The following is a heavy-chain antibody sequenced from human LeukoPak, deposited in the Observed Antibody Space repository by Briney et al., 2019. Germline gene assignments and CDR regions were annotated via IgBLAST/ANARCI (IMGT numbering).Heavy chain of an antibody. V-gene: IGHV1-24*01. CDR3: AKGIAAAGYMDV. D-gene: IGHD6-13*01. J-gene: IGHJ6*03. Sequence: GASVKVSFKVFGYTLTELSMHWVRQAPGKGLEWMGGFDPEDGETIYAQKFQGRVTMTEDTSTDTAYMELSSLRSEDTAVYYCAKGIAAAGYMDVWGKGTTVTVSS. CDR2: FDPEDGET. CDR1: GYTLTELS.